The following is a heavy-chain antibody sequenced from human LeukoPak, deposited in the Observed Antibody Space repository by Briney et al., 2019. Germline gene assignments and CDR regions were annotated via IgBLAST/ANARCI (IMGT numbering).Heavy chain of an antibody. J-gene: IGHJ6*03. CDR1: GYTFTNYA. D-gene: IGHD3-10*01. V-gene: IGHV7-4-1*02. Sequence: ASVKVSCKASGYTFTNYAINWVRQAPGQGLEWMGWISTNTGNPTYAQGFTGRFVFSLDTSVSTAYLQISSLKAEDTAVYFCARGRGASSGSGSHGTTSSYYMDVWGKGTTVTVSS. CDR2: ISTNTGNP. CDR3: ARGRGASSGSGSHGTTSSYYMDV.